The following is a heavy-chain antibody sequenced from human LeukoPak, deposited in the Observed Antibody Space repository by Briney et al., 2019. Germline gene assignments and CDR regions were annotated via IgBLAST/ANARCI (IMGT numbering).Heavy chain of an antibody. CDR1: GGSINSTSNY. J-gene: IGHJ4*02. CDR2: IYYSGST. CDR3: AGDYGDYYFDY. Sequence: PSETLSLTCTVSGGSINSTSNYWGWIRQPPGKGLEWIGSIYYSGSTSYNPSLKSRVTISVDTSKNQFSLRLSSVTAADTAVYFCAGDYGDYYFDYWGQGTLVTVSS. D-gene: IGHD4-17*01. V-gene: IGHV4-39*07.